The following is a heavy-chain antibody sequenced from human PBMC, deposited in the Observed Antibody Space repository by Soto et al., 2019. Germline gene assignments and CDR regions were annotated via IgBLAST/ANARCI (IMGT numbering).Heavy chain of an antibody. CDR2: ISSSSSYI. Sequence: GGSLRLSCAASGFTFSSYSMNWVRQAPGKGLEWVSSISSSSSYIYYADSVKGRFTISRDNAKNSLYLQMNSLRAEDTAVYYCAREDGGDYDIWTGYYPRCRIGMGVWGQGTTVTVSS. J-gene: IGHJ6*02. V-gene: IGHV3-21*01. CDR1: GFTFSSYS. D-gene: IGHD3-9*01. CDR3: AREDGGDYDIWTGYYPRCRIGMGV.